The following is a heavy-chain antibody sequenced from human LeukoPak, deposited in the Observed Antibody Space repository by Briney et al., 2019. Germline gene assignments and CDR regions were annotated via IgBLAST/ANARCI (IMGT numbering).Heavy chain of an antibody. CDR3: AREFLMVRGLGFDNWFDP. CDR2: IYYSGST. CDR1: GGSISSYY. J-gene: IGHJ5*02. V-gene: IGHV4-59*12. Sequence: SETLSLTCTVSGGSISSYYWSWIRQPPGKGLEWIGYIYYSGSTNYNPSLKSRVTMSVDTSKNQFSLKLSSVTAADTAVYYCAREFLMVRGLGFDNWFDPWGQGTLVTVSS. D-gene: IGHD3-10*01.